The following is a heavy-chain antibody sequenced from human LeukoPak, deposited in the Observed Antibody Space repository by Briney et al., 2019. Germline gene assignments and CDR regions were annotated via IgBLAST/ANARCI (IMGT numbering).Heavy chain of an antibody. V-gene: IGHV4-59*01. CDR3: AREAVAGPDAFDI. CDR1: GGSFSGYY. CDR2: IYYSGST. Sequence: SETLSLTCAVYGGSFSGYYWSWIRQPPGKGLEWIGYIYYSGSTNYNPSLKSRVTISVDTSKNQFSLKLSSVTAADTAVYYCAREAVAGPDAFDIWGQGTMVTVPS. D-gene: IGHD6-19*01. J-gene: IGHJ3*02.